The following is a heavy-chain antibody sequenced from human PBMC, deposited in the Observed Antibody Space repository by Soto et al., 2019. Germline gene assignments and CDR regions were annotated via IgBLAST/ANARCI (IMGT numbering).Heavy chain of an antibody. CDR3: ARGWSCYSDWYFGL. D-gene: IGHD2-15*01. Sequence: QVQLVQSGAEVKKPGASVKVSCKASGYTFTKYGITWVRQAPGQGLEWMGWISAYNGNTNYAQKLQGRVTMTTDTSTSRAYMELRSLRSDDTAVDYCARGWSCYSDWYFGLWGRGTLVTVCS. CDR1: GYTFTKYG. J-gene: IGHJ2*01. V-gene: IGHV1-18*01. CDR2: ISAYNGNT.